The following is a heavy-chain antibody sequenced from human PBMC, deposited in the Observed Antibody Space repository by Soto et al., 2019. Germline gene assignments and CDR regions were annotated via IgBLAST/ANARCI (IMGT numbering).Heavy chain of an antibody. D-gene: IGHD3-10*01. CDR2: IGTDGNT. CDR3: ASERGPYDYFGMDV. Sequence: EVQLVESGGGLVQPGGSMRLSWAVSGFTFSSYAMHWVRQRTGKGLEWVSAIGTDGNTYYTASVKGRFTISRENAKNSLYLQMDSLRAEDTAVYYCASERGPYDYFGMDVWGQGTTVTVSS. CDR1: GFTFSSYA. V-gene: IGHV3-13*01. J-gene: IGHJ6*02.